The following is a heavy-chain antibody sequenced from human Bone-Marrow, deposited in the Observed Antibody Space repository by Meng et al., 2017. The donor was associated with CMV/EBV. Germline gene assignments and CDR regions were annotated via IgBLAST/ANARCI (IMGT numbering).Heavy chain of an antibody. D-gene: IGHD6-6*01. J-gene: IGHJ5*02. CDR1: RNKCTNYG. CDR3: ARRGGSSLHWFDP. CDR2: NYPRDYII. V-gene: IGHV5-51*01. Sequence: KGFRNKCTNYGSGWVRQRPGKGLEWMGINYPRDYIIRYNPSLQGNVTISADKSIRTAYLQWSSLKASDTAIYYCARRGGSSLHWFDPWGQGTLVTVSS.